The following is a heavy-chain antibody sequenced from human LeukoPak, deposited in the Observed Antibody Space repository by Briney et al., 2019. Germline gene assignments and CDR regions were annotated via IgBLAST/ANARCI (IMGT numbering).Heavy chain of an antibody. D-gene: IGHD3-22*01. J-gene: IGHJ4*02. CDR1: GYTFTGYY. CDR3: ARDMRHSSHFPMDS. Sequence: GASVRVSCKASGYTFTGYYMHWVRQAPGQGLEWMGWIHPNSGGTNYAQNFQGRVTMTRDTSITTAYMDLSSLRSDDTAVYYCARDMRHSSHFPMDSWGQGTLVTVSS. CDR2: IHPNSGGT. V-gene: IGHV1-2*02.